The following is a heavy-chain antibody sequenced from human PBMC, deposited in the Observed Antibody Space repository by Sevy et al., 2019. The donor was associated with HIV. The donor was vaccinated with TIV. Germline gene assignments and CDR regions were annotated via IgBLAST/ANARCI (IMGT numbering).Heavy chain of an antibody. CDR2: ISGSGGST. Sequence: GGSLRLSCVASGFIFNSYAMSWVRQAPGKGLECVSSISGSGGSTYYADSVKGRFTISRDNSNKMVDLEMNRLRGEDTAVYYCATAYGSGSPPDYWGQGILVTVSS. CDR3: ATAYGSGSPPDY. D-gene: IGHD3-10*01. V-gene: IGHV3-23*01. CDR1: GFIFNSYA. J-gene: IGHJ4*02.